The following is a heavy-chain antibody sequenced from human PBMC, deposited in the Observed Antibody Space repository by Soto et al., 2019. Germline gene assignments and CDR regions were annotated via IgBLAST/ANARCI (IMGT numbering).Heavy chain of an antibody. V-gene: IGHV3-48*02. Sequence: GGSLRLSCAASGFTFSIYNMNWVRQAPGKGLEWVSYISSGSSAKYYADSVKGRFTVSRDNAKNSLYLQMNSLRDEDTAIYYCVRVESGFNDYWGQGTLVTVSS. J-gene: IGHJ4*02. D-gene: IGHD3-22*01. CDR1: GFTFSIYN. CDR2: ISSGSSAK. CDR3: VRVESGFNDY.